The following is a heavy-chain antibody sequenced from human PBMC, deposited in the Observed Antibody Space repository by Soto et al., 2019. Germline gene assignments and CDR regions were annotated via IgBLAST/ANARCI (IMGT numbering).Heavy chain of an antibody. V-gene: IGHV4-39*01. CDR1: GGSISSSSYY. CDR3: ARHRIAARRYGMDV. J-gene: IGHJ6*02. CDR2: IYYSGST. Sequence: KPSETLSLTCTVSGGSISSSSYYWGWIRQPPGKGLEWIGSIYYSGSTYYNPSLKSRVTISVDTSKNQFSLKLSSVTAADTAVYYCARHRIAARRYGMDVWGQGTTVTVSS. D-gene: IGHD6-6*01.